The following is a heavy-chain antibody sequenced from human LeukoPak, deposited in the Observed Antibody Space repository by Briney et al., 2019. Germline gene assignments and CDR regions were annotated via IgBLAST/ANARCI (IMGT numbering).Heavy chain of an antibody. V-gene: IGHV3-30*04. D-gene: IGHD6-19*01. Sequence: GGSLRLSCAASGFTFSSYAMHWVRLAPGKGLEWVAVISYDGSNKYYADSVKGRFTISRDNSTNTLYLQMNSLRAEDTAVYYCARGGSGWFRWFDPWGQGTLVTVSS. J-gene: IGHJ5*02. CDR3: ARGGSGWFRWFDP. CDR1: GFTFSSYA. CDR2: ISYDGSNK.